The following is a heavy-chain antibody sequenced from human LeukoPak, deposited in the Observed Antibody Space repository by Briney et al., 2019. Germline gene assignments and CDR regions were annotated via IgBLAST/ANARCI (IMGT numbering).Heavy chain of an antibody. CDR3: ARDPPGGSGWYPRYYFDY. V-gene: IGHV1-8*03. CDR1: GYTFTSYD. CDR2: MNPNSGNT. Sequence: ASVKVSCKASGYTFTSYDINWVRQATGQGLEWMGWMNPNSGNTGYAQKFQGRVTITRNTSISTAYMELSSLRSEDTAVYYCARDPPGGSGWYPRYYFDYWGQGTLVTVTS. J-gene: IGHJ4*02. D-gene: IGHD6-19*01.